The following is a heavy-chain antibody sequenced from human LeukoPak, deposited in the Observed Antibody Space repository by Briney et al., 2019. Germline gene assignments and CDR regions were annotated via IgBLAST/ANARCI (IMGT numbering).Heavy chain of an antibody. D-gene: IGHD6-13*01. CDR3: ARDNSVAAAAFDY. J-gene: IGHJ4*02. Sequence: PGGSLRLSCAASGFTFSDYYMSWIRQAPGKGLEWVSYISSSGSTIYYADSVKGRFTISRDNAKNSLYLQMNSLRAEDTAVYYCARDNSVAAAAFDYWGQGTLVTVSS. CDR1: GFTFSDYY. V-gene: IGHV3-11*01. CDR2: ISSSGSTI.